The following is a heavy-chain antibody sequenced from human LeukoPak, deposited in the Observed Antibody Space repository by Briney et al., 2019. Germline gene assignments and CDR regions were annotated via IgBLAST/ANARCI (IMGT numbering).Heavy chain of an antibody. J-gene: IGHJ4*02. V-gene: IGHV3-33*01. Sequence: PGGSLRLSCAASGFTFSSYGMHWVRQAPGKGLEWVAVIWYDGSNKKYVYSVKGRFTISRDNSKSPLYLEMNSLRAEDTTVYYCARDLKALRYFVWLSDWGQGTLVTVSS. CDR3: ARDLKALRYFVWLSD. D-gene: IGHD3-9*01. CDR1: GFTFSSYG. CDR2: IWYDGSNK.